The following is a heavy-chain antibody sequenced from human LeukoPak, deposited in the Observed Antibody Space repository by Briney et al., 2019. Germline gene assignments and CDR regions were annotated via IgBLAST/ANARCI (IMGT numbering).Heavy chain of an antibody. J-gene: IGHJ4*02. CDR3: ARDGYDSSGYQGYYFDY. CDR1: GYTFTSYY. V-gene: IGHV1-46*01. CDR2: INPSGGST. Sequence: GASVKVSCKASGYTFTSYYMHWVRQAPGQGLEWMGIINPSGGSTSYAQKFQGRVTMTRDMSTSTVYMELSSLRSEDTAVYYCARDGYDSSGYQGYYFDYWGQGTLVTVSS. D-gene: IGHD3-22*01.